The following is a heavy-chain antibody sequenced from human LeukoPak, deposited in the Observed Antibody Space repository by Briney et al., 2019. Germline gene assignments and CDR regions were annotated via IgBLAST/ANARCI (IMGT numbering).Heavy chain of an antibody. D-gene: IGHD2-15*01. CDR2: IYYSGST. CDR3: ARGVASQYFDY. V-gene: IGHV4-59*12. Sequence: SETLSLTCTVSGGXIXSYYWSWIRQPPXXGXEWIGYIYYSGSTYYNPSLKSRVTISVDTSKNQFSLKLSSVTAADTAVYYCARGVASQYFDYWGQGTLVTVSS. CDR1: GGXIXSYY. J-gene: IGHJ4*02.